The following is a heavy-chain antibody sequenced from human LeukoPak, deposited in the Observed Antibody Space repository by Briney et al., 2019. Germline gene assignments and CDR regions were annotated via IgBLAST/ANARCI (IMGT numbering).Heavy chain of an antibody. J-gene: IGHJ4*02. CDR3: ARRILDSSGYAAFDY. CDR1: GVSISTSSYY. D-gene: IGHD3-22*01. Sequence: SETLSLTCTVSGVSISTSSYYWGWIRQPPGKGLEWIGSIYYSGSTYYNPSLKSRVTISVDTSKNQFSLKLSSVTAADTAVYYCARRILDSSGYAAFDYWGQGTLVTVSS. V-gene: IGHV4-39*01. CDR2: IYYSGST.